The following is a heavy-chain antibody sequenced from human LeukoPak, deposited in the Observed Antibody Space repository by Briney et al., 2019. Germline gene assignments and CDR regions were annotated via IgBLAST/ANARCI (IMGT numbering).Heavy chain of an antibody. CDR3: AKVGTGYGDYVEYFQH. D-gene: IGHD4-17*01. J-gene: IGHJ1*01. V-gene: IGHV3-23*03. CDR1: GFTVSSNY. CDR2: IYSGGGST. Sequence: PGGSLRLSCAASGFTVSSNYMSWVRQAPGKGLEWVSVIYSGGGSTYYADSVKGRFTNSRDNSKNTLYLQMNSLRAEDTAVYYCAKVGTGYGDYVEYFQHWGQGTLVTVSS.